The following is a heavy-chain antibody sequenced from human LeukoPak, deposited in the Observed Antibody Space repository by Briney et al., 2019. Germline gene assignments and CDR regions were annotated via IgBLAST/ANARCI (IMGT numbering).Heavy chain of an antibody. CDR1: GGSFSGYY. V-gene: IGHV4-34*01. CDR2: INHSGST. D-gene: IGHD4-17*01. CDR3: ARTYGPNDY. Sequence: SETLSLTCAVYGGSFSGYYWSWIRQPPGKGLEWIGEINHSGSTNYNPSLESRVTISVDTSKNQFSLKLSSVTAADTAVYYCARTYGPNDYWGQGTLVTVSS. J-gene: IGHJ4*02.